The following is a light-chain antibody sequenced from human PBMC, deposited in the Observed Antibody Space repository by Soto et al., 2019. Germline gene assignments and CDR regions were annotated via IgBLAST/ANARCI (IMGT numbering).Light chain of an antibody. V-gene: IGKV3-20*01. CDR2: GAS. J-gene: IGKJ5*01. CDR3: QQYGSSPIT. Sequence: EIVLTQSPGTLSLSPGERATLSCRASQSISSSYLAWYQQKPGQAPGLLIYGASRRATGIPDRFIGSGSGTDFTLTISRLEPEDFAVYYCQQYGSSPITFGQGTRLEIK. CDR1: QSISSSY.